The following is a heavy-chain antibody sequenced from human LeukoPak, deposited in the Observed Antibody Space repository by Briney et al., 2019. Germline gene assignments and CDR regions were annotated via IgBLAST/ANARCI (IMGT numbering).Heavy chain of an antibody. Sequence: PGGSLRLSCAASGFTFSSYSMNWVRQAPGKGLEWVSSISSSSSYIYYADSVKGRFTISRDNAKNSLYLQMNSLRAEDTAVYYCASSGYDSDAFDIWGQGTMVTVSS. D-gene: IGHD5-12*01. CDR2: ISSSSSYI. CDR1: GFTFSSYS. CDR3: ASSGYDSDAFDI. V-gene: IGHV3-21*01. J-gene: IGHJ3*02.